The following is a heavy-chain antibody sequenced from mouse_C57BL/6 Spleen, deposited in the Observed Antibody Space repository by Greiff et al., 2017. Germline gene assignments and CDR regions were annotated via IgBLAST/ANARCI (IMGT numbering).Heavy chain of an antibody. CDR2: ISSGSSYT. Sequence: EVQGVESGGDLVKPGGSLKLSCAASGFTFSSYGMSWVRQTPDKRLEWVATISSGSSYTYYPDSVKGRFTISRDNAKTTLYLQMSSLKSEDTAVYYCARVHDDGPYYFAMEYWGQGTSVTVSS. CDR3: ARVHDDGPYYFAMEY. D-gene: IGHD2-4*01. CDR1: GFTFSSYG. J-gene: IGHJ4*01. V-gene: IGHV5-6*01.